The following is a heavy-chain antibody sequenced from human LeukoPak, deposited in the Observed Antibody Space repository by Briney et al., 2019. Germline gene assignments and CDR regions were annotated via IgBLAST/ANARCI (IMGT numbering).Heavy chain of an antibody. CDR3: AIERAARRRGPFDY. J-gene: IGHJ4*02. CDR1: GGSFSGYY. V-gene: IGHV4-34*01. CDR2: INHSGST. Sequence: SETLSLTCAVYGGSFSGYYWSWIRQPPGKGLEWIGEINHSGSTNYNPSLKSRVTISVDTSKNQFSLKLSSVTAADTAVYYCAIERAARRRGPFDYCGQGTLVTVSS. D-gene: IGHD6-6*01.